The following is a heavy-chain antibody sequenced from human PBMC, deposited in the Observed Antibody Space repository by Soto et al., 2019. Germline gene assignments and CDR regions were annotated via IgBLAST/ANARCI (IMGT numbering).Heavy chain of an antibody. CDR3: ARVYSDYDSSGYLLAY. V-gene: IGHV5-51*01. CDR2: IYPGDSDT. CDR1: GYSFTSYW. D-gene: IGHD3-22*01. Sequence: GESLKISCKGSGYSFTSYWIGWVRQMPGKGLEWMGIIYPGDSDTRYSPSFQGQVTISADKSISTAYLQWSSLKASDTAMYYCARVYSDYDSSGYLLAYCGQGTLVTVSS. J-gene: IGHJ4*02.